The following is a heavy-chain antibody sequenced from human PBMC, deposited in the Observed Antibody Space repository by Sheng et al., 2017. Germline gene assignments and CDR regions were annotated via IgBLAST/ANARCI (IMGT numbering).Heavy chain of an antibody. CDR1: GYSISSGYY. CDR3: ARDQGGYCSSTSCYTLRDSHWYFDL. Sequence: QVQLQESGPGLVKPSETLSLTCAVSGYSISSGYYWGWIRQPPGKGLEWIGSIYHSGSTYYNPSLKSRVTISVDTSKNQFSLKLSSVTAADTAVYYCARDQGGYCSSTSCYTLRDSHWYFDLWGR. CDR2: IYHSGST. D-gene: IGHD2-2*02. V-gene: IGHV4-38-2*02. J-gene: IGHJ2*01.